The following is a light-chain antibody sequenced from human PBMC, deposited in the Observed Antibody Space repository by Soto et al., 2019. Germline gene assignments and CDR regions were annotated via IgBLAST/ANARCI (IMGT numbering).Light chain of an antibody. CDR3: QQYGSSPKT. Sequence: EIVLTQSPGTLSLSPGERATLSCRASQSVSSSYLAWYQQKPGQAPRLLIYGASSRATGIPARFSGSGSVTDFTLTISRLATEDFAVYFCQQYGSSPKTFGQGTKVEIK. CDR1: QSVSSSY. CDR2: GAS. J-gene: IGKJ1*01. V-gene: IGKV3-20*01.